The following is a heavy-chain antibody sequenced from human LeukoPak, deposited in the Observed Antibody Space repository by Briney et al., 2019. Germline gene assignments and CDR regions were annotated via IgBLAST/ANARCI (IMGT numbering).Heavy chain of an antibody. CDR1: GYTLTGYY. CDR2: MNPSGGNT. Sequence: ASVKVSCKASGYTLTGYYIHWVRQAPGQGLEWMGIMNPSGGNTNYAQKFQGRVTMTRDTSTNTVYMELRSLTSEDTAVYFCARAPSSLHSYGDDYFDYWGQGTLVTVSS. D-gene: IGHD5-18*01. J-gene: IGHJ4*02. V-gene: IGHV1-46*01. CDR3: ARAPSSLHSYGDDYFDY.